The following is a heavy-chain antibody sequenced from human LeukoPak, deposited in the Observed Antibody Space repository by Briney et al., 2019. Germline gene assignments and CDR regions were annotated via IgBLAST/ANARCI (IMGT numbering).Heavy chain of an antibody. D-gene: IGHD6-25*01. CDR3: ARDDITAAAGY. Sequence: ASVKVSCKASGYTFTSYYVHWVRQAPGQGLEWMGIINPNGGSTNYAQKFQGRVTMTRDTSTSTVYMELSSLRSEDTAVYYCARDDITAAAGYWGQGTLVTVSP. J-gene: IGHJ4*02. CDR2: INPNGGST. V-gene: IGHV1-46*01. CDR1: GYTFTSYY.